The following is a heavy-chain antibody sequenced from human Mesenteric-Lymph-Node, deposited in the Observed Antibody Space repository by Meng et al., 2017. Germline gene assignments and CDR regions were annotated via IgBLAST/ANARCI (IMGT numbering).Heavy chain of an antibody. CDR3: AKDQERRGWLFDY. J-gene: IGHJ4*02. Sequence: GESLKISCAASGFTFSSYDMHWVRQATGKGLEWVSAIGTAGDTYYPGSVKGRFTISRDNSKNTLYLQMNSLRAEDTAVYYCAKDQERRGWLFDYWARGPL. CDR1: GFTFSSYD. V-gene: IGHV3-13*01. CDR2: IGTAGDT. D-gene: IGHD2-15*01.